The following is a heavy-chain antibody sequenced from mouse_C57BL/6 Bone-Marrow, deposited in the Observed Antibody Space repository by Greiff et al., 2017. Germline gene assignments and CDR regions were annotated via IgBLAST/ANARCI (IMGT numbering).Heavy chain of an antibody. CDR1: GYTFTDYY. V-gene: IGHV1-19*01. D-gene: IGHD1-1*01. Sequence: VQLQQSGPVLVKPGASVKMSCKASGYTFTDYYMNWVKQSPGKSLEWIGVINPYNGGTSYNQKFKGKATLTVDKSSSTAYMELISLTSEDSAVYYCARGPSYGSSYNYSMDYWGQGTLVTVS. CDR2: INPYNGGT. J-gene: IGHJ4*01. CDR3: ARGPSYGSSYNYSMDY.